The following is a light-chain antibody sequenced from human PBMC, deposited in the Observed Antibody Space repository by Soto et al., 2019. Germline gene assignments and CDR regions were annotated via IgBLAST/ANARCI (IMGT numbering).Light chain of an antibody. CDR1: QTASSN. CDR3: QQYGSSGT. J-gene: IGKJ1*01. CDR2: GAS. Sequence: EIVLTQSPGTLSLSPGERATLSCRASQTASSNLAWYQQKPGQAPRLLIYGASSRATGIPDRFSGSGSGTDFTLTISRLEPEDFAVYYCQQYGSSGTFGQGTKVDIK. V-gene: IGKV3-20*01.